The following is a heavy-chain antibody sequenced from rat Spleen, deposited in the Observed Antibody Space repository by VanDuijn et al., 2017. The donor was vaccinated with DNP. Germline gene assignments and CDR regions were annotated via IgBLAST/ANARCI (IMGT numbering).Heavy chain of an antibody. J-gene: IGHJ1*01. V-gene: IGHV5-22*01. CDR2: ISPTGSGGGT. CDR1: GFTFSYYY. D-gene: IGHD1-11*01. CDR3: ARHAYGGYDF. Sequence: EVQLVESGGDLVQPGRSLKLSCAASGFTFSYYYMAWVRQAPKKGLEWVAAISPTGSGGGTYYSGSVKGRFTISRDNAKNTLYLQMNSLRSEDMATYYCARHAYGGYDFWGPGTMVTVSS.